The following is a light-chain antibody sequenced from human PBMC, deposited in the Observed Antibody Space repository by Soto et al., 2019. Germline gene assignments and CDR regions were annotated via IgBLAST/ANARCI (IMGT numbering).Light chain of an antibody. CDR3: QSYXSGLGGVV. CDR1: SSNIGAGYD. Sequence: QSVLTQPPSVSGAPGQRVTISCTGSSSNIGAGYDVHWYQQLPGTAPKLLIDGNSNRPSGVPDRFSGSKSGTSASLAITGLQXXXXXXXXCQSYXSGLGGVVFVGGTKLTVL. J-gene: IGLJ2*01. CDR2: GNS. V-gene: IGLV1-40*01.